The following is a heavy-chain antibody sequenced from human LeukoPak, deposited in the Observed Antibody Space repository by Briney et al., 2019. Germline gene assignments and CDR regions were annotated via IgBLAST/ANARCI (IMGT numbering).Heavy chain of an antibody. D-gene: IGHD6-19*01. J-gene: IGHJ4*02. V-gene: IGHV3-23*01. CDR2: IFGSGGSA. CDR3: GKTTTGYSSGRNPAWPVDY. CDR1: GLTFSSYA. Sequence: GGSLRLSCTASGLTFSSYAMYWVRQAPGKGLEWVSGIFGSGGSAHYADSVKGRFTISRDNSQNTVYLQMNSLRAEDTAVYYCGKTTTGYSSGRNPAWPVDYWGQGTLVTVSS.